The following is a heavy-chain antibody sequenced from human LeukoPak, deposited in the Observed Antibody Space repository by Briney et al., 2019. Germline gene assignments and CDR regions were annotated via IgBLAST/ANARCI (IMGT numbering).Heavy chain of an antibody. J-gene: IGHJ5*02. CDR3: ARCMVLRQGWCNWFDP. CDR1: GFALRNYA. CDR2: VKSLGDT. Sequence: PGGSLRLSCEASGFALRNYAMTWVRRAPGKGLEGVSSVKSLGDTHYADSVKGRFTISRDNSEDTLYLQMNSLRVEDTAIYFCARCMVLRQGWCNWFDPWGQGTLVTVSS. D-gene: IGHD2-8*01. V-gene: IGHV3-23*01.